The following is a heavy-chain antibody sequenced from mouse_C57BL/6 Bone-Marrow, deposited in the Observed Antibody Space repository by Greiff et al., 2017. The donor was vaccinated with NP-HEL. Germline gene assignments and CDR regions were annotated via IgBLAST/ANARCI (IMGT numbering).Heavy chain of an antibody. CDR1: GFSLTSYG. Sequence: VQLQQSGPGLVQPSQSLSITCTVSGFSLTSYGVHWVRQSPGKGLKWLGVIWSGGSTDYNAAFISRLSISKDNSKSQVFFKMNSLQADDTAIYYCARIRGFNDYDEGFAYWGQGTLVTVSA. CDR3: ARIRGFNDYDEGFAY. D-gene: IGHD2-4*01. CDR2: IWSGGST. J-gene: IGHJ3*01. V-gene: IGHV2-2*01.